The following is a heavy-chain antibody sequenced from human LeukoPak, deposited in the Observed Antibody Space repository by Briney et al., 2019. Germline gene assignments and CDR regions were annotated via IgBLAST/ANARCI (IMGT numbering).Heavy chain of an antibody. J-gene: IGHJ3*02. D-gene: IGHD2-2*01. CDR3: ARTLGYCSSTSCYDAFDI. CDR2: IYYSGST. Sequence: SETLSLTCTVSGGSISSGDYYWSWIRQPPGTGLEWIGYIYYSGSTYYNPSLKSRVTISVDTSKNQFSLKLSSVTAADTAVYYCARTLGYCSSTSCYDAFDIWGQGTMVTVSS. CDR1: GGSISSGDYY. V-gene: IGHV4-30-4*01.